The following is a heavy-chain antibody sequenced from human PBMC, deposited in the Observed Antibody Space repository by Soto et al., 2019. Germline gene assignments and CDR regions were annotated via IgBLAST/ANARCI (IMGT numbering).Heavy chain of an antibody. Sequence: QVQLVESGGGVVQPGRSLRLSCAASGFTFSSYGMHWVRQAPGKGLEWVAVISYDGSNKYYADSVKGRFTISRDNSKNTLYLQMNSLRAEDTAVYYCANVATVTTDPYYSYGMDVWGQGTTVTVSS. CDR1: GFTFSSYG. CDR2: ISYDGSNK. J-gene: IGHJ6*02. V-gene: IGHV3-30*18. CDR3: ANVATVTTDPYYSYGMDV. D-gene: IGHD4-17*01.